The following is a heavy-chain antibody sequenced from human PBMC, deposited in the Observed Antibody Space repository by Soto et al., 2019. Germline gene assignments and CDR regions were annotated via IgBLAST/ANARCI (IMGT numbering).Heavy chain of an antibody. CDR1: GYTLSSYG. CDR2: ITTYNGNT. V-gene: IGHV1-18*01. Sequence: QVPLVQSGAEVKKPGASVKVSCKASGYTLSSYGISWVRQAPGQGLEWMGRITTYNGNTNYAQKLQGRVTMTTDLSTNTAFMELRSLRSDDTAVYYCARAWGELYLDYWGQGTLVTVSS. CDR3: ARAWGELYLDY. D-gene: IGHD3-10*01. J-gene: IGHJ4*02.